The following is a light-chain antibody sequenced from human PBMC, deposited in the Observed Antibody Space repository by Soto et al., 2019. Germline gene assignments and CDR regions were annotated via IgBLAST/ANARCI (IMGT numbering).Light chain of an antibody. Sequence: DIQMTQSPSTLSASVGDRVTITCRASQNINSWLAWYQQRPGKAPKLLIYDASSLESGVPSRFSGGGSGTDFTLTISSLQPDDFATYYCQYYNSYSGTFGQGTKVEIK. V-gene: IGKV1-5*01. J-gene: IGKJ1*01. CDR1: QNINSW. CDR3: QYYNSYSGT. CDR2: DAS.